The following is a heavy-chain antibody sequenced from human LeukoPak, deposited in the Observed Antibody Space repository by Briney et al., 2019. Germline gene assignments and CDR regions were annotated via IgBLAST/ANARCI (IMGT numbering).Heavy chain of an antibody. Sequence: SETLSLTCTVSGDSISSSNSYWGWIRQPPGKGLEWIGSIYHSGRTYYNPSLKSRLTISVDTSKNQFSLKLSSVTAADTAVYYCTGKYYYDTSGYYYADYWGQGTLVTVSS. CDR3: TGKYYYDTSGYYYADY. CDR1: GDSISSSNSY. CDR2: IYHSGRT. D-gene: IGHD3-22*01. V-gene: IGHV4-39*07. J-gene: IGHJ4*02.